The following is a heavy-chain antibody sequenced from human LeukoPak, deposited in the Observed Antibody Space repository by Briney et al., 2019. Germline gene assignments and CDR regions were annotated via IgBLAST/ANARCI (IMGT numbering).Heavy chain of an antibody. V-gene: IGHV3-30*02. CDR1: GFIFSSYG. Sequence: GGSLRLSCAASGFIFSSYGMHWVRQAPGKGLEWVAFIRYDGSKKYYADSVKGRFTISRDNSKNTLYLQMNSLRAEDTAVYYCARGGHDYGDYDGAFDIWGQGTMVTVSS. CDR2: IRYDGSKK. D-gene: IGHD4-17*01. J-gene: IGHJ3*02. CDR3: ARGGHDYGDYDGAFDI.